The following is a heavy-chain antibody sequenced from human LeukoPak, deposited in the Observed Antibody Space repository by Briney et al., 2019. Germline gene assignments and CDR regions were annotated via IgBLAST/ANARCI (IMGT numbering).Heavy chain of an antibody. CDR1: GFTFSEYS. CDR3: ARDKEREGTYYDFWSGTSYYYYGMDV. Sequence: GGSLRLSCAASGFTFSEYSMNWVRQAPGKGLEWVSSISSRSSYIYYADSVKGRFTISRDNAKKSLFLKMNSLRAEDTAVYYCARDKEREGTYYDFWSGTSYYYYGMDVWGQGTTVTVSS. CDR2: ISSRSSYI. V-gene: IGHV3-21*01. D-gene: IGHD3-3*01. J-gene: IGHJ6*02.